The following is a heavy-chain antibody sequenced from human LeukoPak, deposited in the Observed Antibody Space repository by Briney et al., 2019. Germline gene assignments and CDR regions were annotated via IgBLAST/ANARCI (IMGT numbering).Heavy chain of an antibody. CDR2: FYYSGST. J-gene: IGHJ4*02. CDR1: GGSISSSSYY. Sequence: SETLSLTCTVSGGSISSSSYYWGWIRQPPGKGLVWLGSFYYSGSTYYNPSLKSRVTISVDTSKNQFSLKLSSVTAADTAVYYCAREPPIPAASDPYFDYWGQGTLVTVS. D-gene: IGHD6-13*01. V-gene: IGHV4-39*07. CDR3: AREPPIPAASDPYFDY.